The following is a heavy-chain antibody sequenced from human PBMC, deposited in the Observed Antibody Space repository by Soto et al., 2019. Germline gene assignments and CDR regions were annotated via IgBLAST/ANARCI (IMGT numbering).Heavy chain of an antibody. CDR1: GYTLTNY. CDR3: ARENWSYVH. J-gene: IGHJ4*02. V-gene: IGHV1-2*02. CDR2: MNTNDGDT. Sequence: QAQLVQSGAEAKRPGTSVKVSCKVSGYTLTNYFHWIRQAPGQGLEWMGWMNTNDGDTEYARKFQGRVTLTRDTSSTTAYMELSSLTSDDTAVYYCARENWSYVHWGQGTLVTVSS. D-gene: IGHD1-26*01.